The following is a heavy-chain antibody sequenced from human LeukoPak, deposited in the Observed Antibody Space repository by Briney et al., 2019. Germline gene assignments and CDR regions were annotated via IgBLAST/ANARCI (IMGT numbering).Heavy chain of an antibody. Sequence: RASETLSLTCAVYGGSLSGYYWNWIRQPPGKGLEWIGEINPTGSTNYNPSLKSRVTISVDTSRNQFSLKLTSVTAADTAVYYCALGQREPKGTYWGQGTLVTVSS. CDR3: ALGQREPKGTY. J-gene: IGHJ4*02. D-gene: IGHD6-25*01. V-gene: IGHV4-34*01. CDR1: GGSLSGYY. CDR2: INPTGST.